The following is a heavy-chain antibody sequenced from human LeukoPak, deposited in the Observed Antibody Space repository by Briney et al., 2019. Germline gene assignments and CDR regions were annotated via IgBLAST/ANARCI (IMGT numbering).Heavy chain of an antibody. CDR3: ARGEAVAGNDNSGIDY. V-gene: IGHV1-2*04. Sequence: ASGKVSCKASGYTFTGYYMHWVRQAPGQGLEWMGWINPNSGGTNYAQKFQGWVTMTRDTSISTAYMELSRLRSDDTAVYYCARGEAVAGNDNSGIDYWGQGTLVTVSS. CDR2: INPNSGGT. CDR1: GYTFTGYY. D-gene: IGHD6-19*01. J-gene: IGHJ4*02.